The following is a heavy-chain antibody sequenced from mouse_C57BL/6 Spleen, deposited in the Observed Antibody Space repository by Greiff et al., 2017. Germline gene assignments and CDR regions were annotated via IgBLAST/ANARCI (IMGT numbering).Heavy chain of an antibody. V-gene: IGHV1-82*01. J-gene: IGHJ4*01. CDR2: IYPGDGDT. CDR1: GYAFSSSW. Sequence: VQLQQSGPELVKPGASVKISCKASGYAFSSSWMNWVKQRPGKGLEWIGRIYPGDGDTNYNGKFKGKATLTADKSSSTAYMQLSSLTSEDSAVYFCAREDSYAMDYWGQGTSDTVAS. CDR3: AREDSYAMDY.